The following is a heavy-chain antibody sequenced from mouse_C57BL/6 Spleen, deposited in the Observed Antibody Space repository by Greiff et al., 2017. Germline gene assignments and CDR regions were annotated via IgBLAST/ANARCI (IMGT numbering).Heavy chain of an antibody. CDR1: GYTFTGYW. CDR3: ASGRDPPHFDY. D-gene: IGHD3-3*01. CDR2: ILPGSGST. J-gene: IGHJ2*01. V-gene: IGHV1-9*01. Sequence: QVQLQQSGAELMKPGASVKLSCKATGYTFTGYWIEWVKQRPGHGLEWIGEILPGSGSTNYNEKFKGKATFTADTSSNTAYMQLSGLTPEDSAIYFGASGRDPPHFDYWGQGTTLTVSS.